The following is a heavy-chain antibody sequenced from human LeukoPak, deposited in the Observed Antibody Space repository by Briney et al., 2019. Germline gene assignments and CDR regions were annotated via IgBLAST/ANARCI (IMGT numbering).Heavy chain of an antibody. J-gene: IGHJ4*02. D-gene: IGHD5-12*01. CDR1: GFTFDDYA. Sequence: GGSLRLSCAASGFTFDDYAMHWVRQAPGKGLEWVSGISWNCGSIGYADSVKGRFTISRDNAKNSLYLQMNSLRAEDTALYYCAKDGDIVATSPDYWGQGTLVTVSS. V-gene: IGHV3-9*01. CDR3: AKDGDIVATSPDY. CDR2: ISWNCGSI.